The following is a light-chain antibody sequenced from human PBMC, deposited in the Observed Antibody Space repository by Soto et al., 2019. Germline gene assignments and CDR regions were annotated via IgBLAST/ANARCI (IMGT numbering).Light chain of an antibody. J-gene: IGLJ2*01. CDR1: SSDVGAFNY. V-gene: IGLV2-14*03. CDR3: SSYTGSSAVL. Sequence: QSALTQPASVSGSPGQSITISCTGSSSDVGAFNYVSWYQQHPGKAPKLLIYDVSSRPSGVSDRFSGSKSGNTASLTISGRQAGDEADYYCSSYTGSSAVLFGGGTKVTVL. CDR2: DVS.